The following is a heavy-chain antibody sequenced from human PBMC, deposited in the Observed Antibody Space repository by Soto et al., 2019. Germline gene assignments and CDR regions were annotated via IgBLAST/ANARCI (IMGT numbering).Heavy chain of an antibody. CDR2: IYWNDDK. V-gene: IGHV2-5*01. CDR1: GFSLSTSGVG. Sequence: QITLKESGPTLVKPTQTLTLTCTFSGFSLSTSGVGVGWIRQPPGKALEWLALIYWNDDKRYSPSLKSRLTITKDTSKNQVVRTMTNMDPVDTATYYWARLPTSRAGYYWGQGTLVTVSS. J-gene: IGHJ4*02. D-gene: IGHD2-2*01. CDR3: ARLPTSRAGYY.